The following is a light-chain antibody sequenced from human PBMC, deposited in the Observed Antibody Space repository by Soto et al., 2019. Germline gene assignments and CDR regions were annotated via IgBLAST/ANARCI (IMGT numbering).Light chain of an antibody. J-gene: IGLJ2*01. CDR3: SSYTSSSTLV. CDR1: SGDVGGYTY. V-gene: IGLV2-14*03. Sequence: QSVLTQPASVSGSPGQSITISCTGTSGDVGGYTYVSWYQQHPGKAPKLIIYDVSNRPSGVSNRFSGSKSGNTASLTISGLQAEDDADYYCSSYTSSSTLVFGGGTKLTVL. CDR2: DVS.